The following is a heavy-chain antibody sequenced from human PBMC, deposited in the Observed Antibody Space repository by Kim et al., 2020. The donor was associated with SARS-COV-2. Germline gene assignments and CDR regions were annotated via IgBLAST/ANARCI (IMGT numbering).Heavy chain of an antibody. CDR3: ARLVRWPGVYYYYGMDV. CDR2: TYYRSKWYN. D-gene: IGHD2-15*01. J-gene: IGHJ6*02. V-gene: IGHV6-1*01. Sequence: SQTLSLTCAISGDSVSSNSAAWNWIRQSPSRGLEWLGRTYYRSKWYNDYAVSVKSRITINPDTSKNQFSLQLNSVTPEDTAVYYCARLVRWPGVYYYYGMDVWGQGTTVTVSS. CDR1: GDSVSSNSAA.